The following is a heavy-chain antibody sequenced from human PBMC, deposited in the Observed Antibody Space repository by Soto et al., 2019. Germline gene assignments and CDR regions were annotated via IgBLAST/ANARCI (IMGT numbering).Heavy chain of an antibody. CDR3: ARVFRLAVESSCFDY. D-gene: IGHD6-19*01. V-gene: IGHV1-18*01. CDR1: GYKFTGYG. CDR2: ISAYNGNP. Sequence: ASVKVSCKASGYKFTGYGIGWVRQAPGQGLEWMGWISAYNGNPSYAQKFQGSVTMTTDTSTSTAYMELRRLRADDTAVYFCARVFRLAVESSCFDYWGQGTLVTVSS. J-gene: IGHJ4*02.